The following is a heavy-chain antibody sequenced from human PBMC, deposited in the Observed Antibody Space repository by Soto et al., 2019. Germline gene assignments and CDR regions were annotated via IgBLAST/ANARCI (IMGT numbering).Heavy chain of an antibody. CDR1: GGSIRSYY. D-gene: IGHD3-16*02. CDR2: IFYSGST. J-gene: IGHJ3*01. Sequence: QVQLQESGPGLVKPSETLSLTCTVSGGSIRSYYWSWIRQPPGKGLEWIGYIFYSGSTNYNPSLKSRVTISVDTSKNQFSLQLSSVTAADTAVYYCARLYGLDAFDFWGQGTMVTVSS. CDR3: ARLYGLDAFDF. V-gene: IGHV4-59*08.